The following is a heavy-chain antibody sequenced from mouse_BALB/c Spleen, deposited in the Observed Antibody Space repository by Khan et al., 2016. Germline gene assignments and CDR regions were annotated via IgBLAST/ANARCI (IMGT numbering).Heavy chain of an antibody. V-gene: IGHV1S135*01. D-gene: IGHD1-1*01. J-gene: IGHJ2*01. CDR3: AREGITTVVEKGLDD. Sequence: VQLKQSGPELVKPGASVKVSCKASGYAFTSYNMYWVKQSHGKSLEWIGYIDPCNGGPNYNQKFKGKATLTVDKSSSTVYMQLNSLTSEDSSVYYCAREGITTVVEKGLDDWGQGTTLTVSS. CDR2: IDPCNGGP. CDR1: GYAFTSYN.